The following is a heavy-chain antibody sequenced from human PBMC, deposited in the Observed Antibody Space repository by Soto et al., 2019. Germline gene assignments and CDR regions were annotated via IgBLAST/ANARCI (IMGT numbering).Heavy chain of an antibody. Sequence: PSETLSLTCTVSGGSISSYYWSWIRQPPGKGLEWIVYISYSGTTNSNPSLKSRVTISADTSKSQFSLKLSSVTAADTAVYYCAGSRSWYDHWFDPWGQGTLVTISS. V-gene: IGHV4-59*01. CDR3: AGSRSWYDHWFDP. D-gene: IGHD2-2*01. J-gene: IGHJ5*02. CDR1: GGSISSYY. CDR2: ISYSGTT.